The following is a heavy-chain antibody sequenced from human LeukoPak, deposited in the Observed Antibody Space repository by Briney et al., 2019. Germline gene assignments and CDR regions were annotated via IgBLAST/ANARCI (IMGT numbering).Heavy chain of an antibody. CDR2: IYYSGST. D-gene: IGHD2/OR15-2a*01. CDR1: GGSISSHY. V-gene: IGHV4-59*11. J-gene: IGHJ5*02. CDR3: ARVRTFRWFDP. Sequence: SETLSLTRTVSGGSISSHYWSWIRQPPGKGLEWIGYIYYSGSTNYNPSLKSRVTISVDTSKNQFSLKLSSVTAADTAVYYCARVRTFRWFDPWGQGTLVTVSS.